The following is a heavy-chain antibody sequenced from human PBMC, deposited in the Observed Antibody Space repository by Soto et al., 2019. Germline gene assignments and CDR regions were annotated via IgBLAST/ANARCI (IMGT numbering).Heavy chain of an antibody. Sequence: GASVKVSCKTSGYTFTSYGISWVRQAPGQGLEWMGWISAYNGNTNYAQKLQGRVTMTTDTSTSTAYMELRSLRSDDTAVYYCATSNCSGGTCYSYYFDYWGQGTLVTVSS. V-gene: IGHV1-18*01. CDR1: GYTFTSYG. CDR2: ISAYNGNT. CDR3: ATSNCSGGTCYSYYFDY. D-gene: IGHD2-15*01. J-gene: IGHJ4*02.